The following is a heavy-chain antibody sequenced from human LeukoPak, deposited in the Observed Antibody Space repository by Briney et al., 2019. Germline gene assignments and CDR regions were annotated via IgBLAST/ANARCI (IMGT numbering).Heavy chain of an antibody. J-gene: IGHJ6*02. CDR1: GGSISSYY. CDR3: ARGPDYGDFYGMDA. CDR2: IYYSGST. D-gene: IGHD4-17*01. V-gene: IGHV4-59*01. Sequence: SETVSLTCTVSGGSISSYYWSWIRQPPGKGLEWIGYIYYSGSTNYNPSLKSRVTISVDTSKNQFSLKLSSVTAADTAVYYCARGPDYGDFYGMDAWGQGTTVTVSS.